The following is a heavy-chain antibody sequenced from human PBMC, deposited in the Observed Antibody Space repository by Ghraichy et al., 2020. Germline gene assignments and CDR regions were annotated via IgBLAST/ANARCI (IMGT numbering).Heavy chain of an antibody. Sequence: SETLSLTCTVSGYSISSGYYWGWIRQPPGKGLEWIGSIYHSGSTYYNPSLKSRVTISVDTSKNQFSLKLSSVTAADTAVYYCARVGFGYYYDSSGYYRDYWGQGTLVTVSS. CDR3: ARVGFGYYYDSSGYYRDY. J-gene: IGHJ4*02. D-gene: IGHD3-22*01. CDR1: GYSISSGYY. V-gene: IGHV4-38-2*02. CDR2: IYHSGST.